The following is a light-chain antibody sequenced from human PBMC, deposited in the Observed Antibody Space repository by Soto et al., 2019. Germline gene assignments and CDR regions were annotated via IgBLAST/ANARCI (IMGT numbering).Light chain of an antibody. CDR3: QQYNSYSLT. CDR1: QSISSW. CDR2: DAS. Sequence: DIQMTQSPYNLSESXGDRVTITXXASQSISSWLAWYQQKPGKAPKLLIYDASSLESGVPSRFSGSGSGTEFTLTISSLQPDDFATYYCQQYNSYSLTFGGGTKVDIK. J-gene: IGKJ4*01. V-gene: IGKV1-5*01.